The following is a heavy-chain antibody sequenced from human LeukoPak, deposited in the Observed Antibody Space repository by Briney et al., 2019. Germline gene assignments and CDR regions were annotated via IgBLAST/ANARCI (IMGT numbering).Heavy chain of an antibody. CDR2: INHSGST. CDR3: ARARRGFDP. Sequence: SETLSLTCAVYGGSFSGYYWSWIRQPPGKGLEWIGEINHSGSTNYNPSLKSRVTISVDTSKNQFSLKLSSVTAADTAVYYCARARRGFDPWGQGTLATVSS. CDR1: GGSFSGYY. J-gene: IGHJ5*02. V-gene: IGHV4-34*01.